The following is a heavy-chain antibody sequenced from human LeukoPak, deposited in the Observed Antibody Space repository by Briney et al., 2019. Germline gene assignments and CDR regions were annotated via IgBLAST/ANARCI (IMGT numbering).Heavy chain of an antibody. Sequence: GGSLRLSCAASGFTFSTHDMNWVRQARGKGVEWVTGMIFTFVPTYYADSVKRLFTLSTDDSKNTLYLQMITLRAEATAVYYCPKDAMAVAGNVNWFDPWGQGTLVTVSS. V-gene: IGHV3-23*01. CDR1: GFTFSTHD. J-gene: IGHJ5*02. D-gene: IGHD6-19*01. CDR3: PKDAMAVAGNVNWFDP. CDR2: MIFTFVPT.